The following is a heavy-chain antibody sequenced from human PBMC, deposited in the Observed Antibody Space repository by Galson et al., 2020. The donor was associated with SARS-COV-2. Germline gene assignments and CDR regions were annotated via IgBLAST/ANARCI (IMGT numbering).Heavy chain of an antibody. CDR2: IYHGGGT. Sequence: SETLSLTCAVSGGSISSSNWWGWVRQPPGKGLEWIGEIYHGGGTNYNPSLMSRVTISVDKSKNQFSLKLTSVTAADTAVYYCVRGPYSGSYRWFDPGGQGALVTVSS. J-gene: IGHJ5*02. CDR1: GGSISSSNW. CDR3: VRGPYSGSYRWFDP. V-gene: IGHV4-4*02. D-gene: IGHD1-26*01.